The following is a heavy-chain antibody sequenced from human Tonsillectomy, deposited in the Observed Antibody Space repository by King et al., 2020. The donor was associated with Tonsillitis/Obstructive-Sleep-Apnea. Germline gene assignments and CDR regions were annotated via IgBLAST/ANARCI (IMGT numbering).Heavy chain of an antibody. CDR2: IGTAGDT. J-gene: IGHJ4*02. CDR3: ARGGVRLSPVDY. D-gene: IGHD6-19*01. Sequence: VQLVESGGGLVQPGGSLRLSCAASGFTFSSYDMHWVRQATGKGLECVSAIGTAGDTYYPGSVKGRFTISRENAKNSLYLQMNSLRAGDTAVYYCARGGVRLSPVDYWGQGTLVTVSS. CDR1: GFTFSSYD. V-gene: IGHV3-13*01.